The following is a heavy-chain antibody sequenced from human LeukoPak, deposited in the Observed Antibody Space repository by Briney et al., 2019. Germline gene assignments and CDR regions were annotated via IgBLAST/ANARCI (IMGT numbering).Heavy chain of an antibody. CDR2: ISSSSSYI. D-gene: IGHD6-19*01. J-gene: IGHJ6*02. CDR1: GFTFSSYS. Sequence: GGSLRLSCAASGFTFSSYSMNWVRQAPGKGLEWVSSISSSSSYIYYADSVKGRFTISRDNAKNSLYLQMNSLRAEDTAVYYCARNVQQWLVLSGMDVWGQGTTVTVSS. CDR3: ARNVQQWLVLSGMDV. V-gene: IGHV3-21*01.